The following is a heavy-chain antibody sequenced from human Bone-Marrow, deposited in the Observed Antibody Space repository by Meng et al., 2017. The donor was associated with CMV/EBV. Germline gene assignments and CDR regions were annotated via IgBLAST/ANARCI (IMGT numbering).Heavy chain of an antibody. Sequence: GESLKISCAASGFSVTSNYMSWVRQAPGKGLEWVSSISSSSSYIYYADSVKGRFTISRDNAKNSLYLQMNSLRAEDTAVYYCARPARTTDYYDSSGLRPKRGMDVWGQGTTVTVSS. CDR3: ARPARTTDYYDSSGLRPKRGMDV. D-gene: IGHD3-22*01. CDR1: GFSVTSNY. J-gene: IGHJ6*02. V-gene: IGHV3-21*01. CDR2: ISSSSSYI.